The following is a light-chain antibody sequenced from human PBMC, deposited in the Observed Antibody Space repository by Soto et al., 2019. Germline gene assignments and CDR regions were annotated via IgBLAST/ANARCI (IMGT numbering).Light chain of an antibody. J-gene: IGKJ2*01. CDR2: GAS. CDR3: QQYGSSPPEHT. V-gene: IGKV3-20*01. Sequence: EIVLTQSPGTLSLSPGERATLSCRASQSVSSSYLAWYQQKPGQAPRLLIYGASSRATGIPDRFSGSGSGTDYTITISRLEPEDFAVYYSQQYGSSPPEHTFGQGTKLEIQ. CDR1: QSVSSSY.